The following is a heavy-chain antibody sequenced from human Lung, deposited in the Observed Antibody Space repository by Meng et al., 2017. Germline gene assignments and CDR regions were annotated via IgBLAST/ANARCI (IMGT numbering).Heavy chain of an antibody. CDR2: IYNSGST. Sequence: QVQLQGSGPGLAKPSQTLSLTCTVSGGSISSSNYYWSWIRQPPGKGLEWSGHIYNSGSTYYNPSLKSRITISVDTSKNQFSLKLSSVTAADTAAYYCARGQKGYFDLWGRGTLVTVSS. V-gene: IGHV4-30-4*01. CDR1: GGSISSSNYY. J-gene: IGHJ2*01. CDR3: ARGQKGYFDL.